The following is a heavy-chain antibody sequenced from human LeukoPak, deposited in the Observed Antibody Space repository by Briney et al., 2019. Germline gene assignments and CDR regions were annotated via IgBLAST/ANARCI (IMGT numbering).Heavy chain of an antibody. CDR3: ARERGEWELLRGYYYYGMDV. J-gene: IGHJ6*02. D-gene: IGHD1-26*01. CDR2: ISYDGSNK. Sequence: PGRSLRLSCAASGFTFSSYAMHWVRQAPGKGLEWVAVISYDGSNKYYAGSVKGRFTISRDNSKNTLYLQMNSLRAGDTAVYYCARERGEWELLRGYYYYGMDVWGQGTTVTVSS. CDR1: GFTFSSYA. V-gene: IGHV3-30-3*01.